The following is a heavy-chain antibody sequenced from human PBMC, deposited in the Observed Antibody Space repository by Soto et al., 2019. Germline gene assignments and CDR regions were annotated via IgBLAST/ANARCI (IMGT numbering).Heavy chain of an antibody. V-gene: IGHV3-33*01. D-gene: IGHD3-3*01. CDR1: GFTFSSYG. CDR2: IWYDGSNK. Sequence: AGGSLRLSCAASGFTFSSYGMHWVRQAPGKGLEWVAVIWYDGSNKYYADSVKGRFTISRDNSKNTLYLQMNSLRAEDTAVYYCARSPNTIFERTPEPRHFDYWGQGTLVTVSS. CDR3: ARSPNTIFERTPEPRHFDY. J-gene: IGHJ4*02.